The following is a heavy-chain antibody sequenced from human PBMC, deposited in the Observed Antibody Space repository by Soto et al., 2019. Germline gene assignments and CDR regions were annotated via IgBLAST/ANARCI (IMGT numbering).Heavy chain of an antibody. CDR1: AYILTSNW. V-gene: IGHV5-51*01. D-gene: IGHD3-22*01. CDR2: IYLGDSDT. CDR3: ARHGVDYYGSSGSLDY. Sequence: PGESLKISCNGSAYILTSNWIAWVRQMPGKGLEWMGSIYLGDSDTRYSPSFQGQVTISADKSISTAYLRWSSLKASDTAMYYCARHGVDYYGSSGSLDYWGQGTLVTVSS. J-gene: IGHJ4*02.